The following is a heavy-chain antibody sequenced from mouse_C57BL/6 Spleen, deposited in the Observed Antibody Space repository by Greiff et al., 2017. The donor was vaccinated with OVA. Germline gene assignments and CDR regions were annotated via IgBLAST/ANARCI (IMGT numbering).Heavy chain of an antibody. V-gene: IGHV14-1*01. J-gene: IGHJ1*03. CDR1: GFNIKDYY. CDR2: IDPEDGDT. Sequence: VQLLQSGAELVRPGASVKLSCTASGFNIKDYYMHWVKQRPEQGLEWIGRIDPEDGDTEYAPKFQGKATMTADTSSNIAYLQLSSLTSEDTAVYYCIPLDYWYFDVWGTGTTVTVSS. CDR3: IPLDYWYFDV.